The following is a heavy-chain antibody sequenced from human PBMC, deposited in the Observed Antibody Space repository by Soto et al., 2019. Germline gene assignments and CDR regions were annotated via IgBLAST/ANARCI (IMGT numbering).Heavy chain of an antibody. V-gene: IGHV3-23*01. CDR2: ISGPGDTT. J-gene: IGHJ6*02. CDR3: ATADGAIASYYGLDV. Sequence: EVQLLESGGGSLQPGGSLRLSCAVSGFTFSDYAMSWVRQAPGKGLEWVSAISGPGDTTNYAESVKGRFTISRDNSKNTLFLQMKRLTAEDTAVYYCATADGAIASYYGLDVWGQGTTVTVSS. D-gene: IGHD2-2*02. CDR1: GFTFSDYA.